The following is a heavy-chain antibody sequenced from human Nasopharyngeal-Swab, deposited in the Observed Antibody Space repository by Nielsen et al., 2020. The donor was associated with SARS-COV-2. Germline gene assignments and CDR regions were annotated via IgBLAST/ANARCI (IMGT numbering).Heavy chain of an antibody. D-gene: IGHD3-3*01. V-gene: IGHV3-23*01. J-gene: IGHJ4*02. Sequence: GGSLRLSCTASGFIFSSYAMTWVRQAPGKGLEWVSAISGSAVITYYADSVKGRFTISRDNSKNTLYLQMNGLRAEDTAVYYCAKSGYDFWSGYPEWGQGTLVTVSS. CDR1: GFIFSSYA. CDR2: ISGSAVIT. CDR3: AKSGYDFWSGYPE.